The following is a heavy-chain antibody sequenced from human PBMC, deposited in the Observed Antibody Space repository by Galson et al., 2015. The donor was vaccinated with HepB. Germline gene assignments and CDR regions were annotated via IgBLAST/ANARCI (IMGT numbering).Heavy chain of an antibody. V-gene: IGHV1-18*04. CDR3: TRDGRDGYNYTFDY. CDR1: GYTFISYS. Sequence: SVKVSCKASGYTFISYSIAWVRQAPGQGLEWMGWISTYNGNTNYAQNLQGRVTMTRDTSTTTAYMELRSLRSDDTAVYYCTRDGRDGYNYTFDYWGQGTVVTVSS. CDR2: ISTYNGNT. D-gene: IGHD5-24*01. J-gene: IGHJ4*02.